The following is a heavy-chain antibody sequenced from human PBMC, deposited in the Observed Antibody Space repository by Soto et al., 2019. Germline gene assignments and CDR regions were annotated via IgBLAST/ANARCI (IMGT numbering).Heavy chain of an antibody. Sequence: ASVKVSCKASGDTFTSYYMHWVRQAPGQGLEWMGIINPSGGSTSYAQKFQGRVTMTRDTSTSTAYMELRSLRSDDTAVYYCARVQGYDILTGYYDPAFDIWGQGTMVTVSS. V-gene: IGHV1-46*01. D-gene: IGHD3-9*01. CDR3: ARVQGYDILTGYYDPAFDI. J-gene: IGHJ3*02. CDR1: GDTFTSYY. CDR2: INPSGGST.